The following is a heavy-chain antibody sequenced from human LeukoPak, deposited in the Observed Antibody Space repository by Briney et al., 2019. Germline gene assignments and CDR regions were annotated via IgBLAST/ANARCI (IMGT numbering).Heavy chain of an antibody. CDR1: GYTLTELS. CDR3: ARAIAAAGTPRVFGNYYYYYMDV. J-gene: IGHJ6*03. Sequence: ASEKVSCKVSGYTLTELSMHWVRQAPGKGLEWMGGFDPEDGETISAQKFQGRVTITTDESTSTAYMELSSLRSEDTAVYYCARAIAAAGTPRVFGNYYYYYMDVWGKGTTVTVSS. D-gene: IGHD6-13*01. CDR2: FDPEDGET. V-gene: IGHV1-24*01.